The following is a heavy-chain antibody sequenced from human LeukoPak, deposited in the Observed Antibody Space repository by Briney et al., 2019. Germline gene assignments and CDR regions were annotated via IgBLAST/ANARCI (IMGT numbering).Heavy chain of an antibody. J-gene: IGHJ5*02. Sequence: GGSLRLSCAASGFTFSSYAMSWVRQAPGKGLEWVSAISGSGGSTYYADSVKGRFTISRDNSKNTLYLQMSSLRAEDTAVYYCAKDPRFANWFDPWGQGTLVTVSS. D-gene: IGHD2-21*01. CDR1: GFTFSSYA. CDR3: AKDPRFANWFDP. V-gene: IGHV3-23*01. CDR2: ISGSGGST.